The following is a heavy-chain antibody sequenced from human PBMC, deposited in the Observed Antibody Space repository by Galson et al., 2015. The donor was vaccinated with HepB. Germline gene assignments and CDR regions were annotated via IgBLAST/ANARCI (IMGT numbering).Heavy chain of an antibody. D-gene: IGHD1-26*01. Sequence: SLRLSCAASGFTFSDYYMSWIRQAPGKGLEWVSYLSSSSTYTNYADSVKGRFTISRDNAKKSLYLQMNSLRAEDTAVYYCARSHLDISGSHLGAFDIWGQGTMVTVSP. J-gene: IGHJ3*02. V-gene: IGHV3-11*06. CDR3: ARSHLDISGSHLGAFDI. CDR1: GFTFSDYY. CDR2: LSSSSTYT.